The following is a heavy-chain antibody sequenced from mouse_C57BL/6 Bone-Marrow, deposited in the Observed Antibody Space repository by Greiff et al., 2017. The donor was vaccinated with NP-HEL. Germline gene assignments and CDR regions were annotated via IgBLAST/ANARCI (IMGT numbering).Heavy chain of an antibody. V-gene: IGHV1-63*01. J-gene: IGHJ2*01. Sequence: VMLVESGAELVRPGTSVKMSCKASGYTFTNYWIGWAKQRPGHGLEWIGDIYPGGGYTNYNEKFKGKATLTADKSSSTAYMQFSSLTSEDSAIYYCARWRLLFFDYWGQGTTLTVSS. CDR2: IYPGGGYT. CDR3: ARWRLLFFDY. CDR1: GYTFTNYW. D-gene: IGHD2-3*01.